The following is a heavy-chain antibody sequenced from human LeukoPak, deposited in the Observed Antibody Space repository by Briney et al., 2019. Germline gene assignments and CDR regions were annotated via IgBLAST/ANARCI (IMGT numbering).Heavy chain of an antibody. D-gene: IGHD3/OR15-3a*01. J-gene: IGHJ5*02. CDR3: AREVDFGLVPNWFDP. CDR2: IYTSGST. V-gene: IGHV4-61*02. Sequence: SETLSLTCTVSGGSIGSGSYYWSWIRQPAGKGLEWIGRIYTSGSTNYNPSLKSRVTISVDTSKNQFSLKLSSVTAADTAVYYCAREVDFGLVPNWFDPWGQGTLVTVSS. CDR1: GGSIGSGSYY.